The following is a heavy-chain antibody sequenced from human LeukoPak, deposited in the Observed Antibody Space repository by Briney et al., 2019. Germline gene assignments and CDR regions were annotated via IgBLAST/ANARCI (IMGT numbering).Heavy chain of an antibody. D-gene: IGHD2-8*01. Sequence: GRSLGLSCAASGFTFEDYAMYWVRQAPGKGLEWVSAISWNSGNVGYADSVKGRFTISRDNAKNSLYLQMNSLRAEDTAVYYCARDPVVLMAKKQYNWFDPWGQGTLVTVSS. CDR3: ARDPVVLMAKKQYNWFDP. V-gene: IGHV3-9*01. CDR1: GFTFEDYA. CDR2: ISWNSGNV. J-gene: IGHJ5*02.